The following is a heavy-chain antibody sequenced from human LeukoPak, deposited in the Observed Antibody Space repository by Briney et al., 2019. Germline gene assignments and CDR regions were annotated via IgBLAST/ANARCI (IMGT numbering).Heavy chain of an antibody. CDR1: GGSISSSSYY. CDR3: ARDGDYYGSGSYYFNWFDP. D-gene: IGHD3-10*01. J-gene: IGHJ5*02. CDR2: IYYSGST. Sequence: SETLSLTCTVSGGSISSSSYYWGWIRQPPGKGLEWIGSIYYSGSTYYNPSLKSRVTISVDTSKNQFSLKLSSVTAADTAVYYCARDGDYYGSGSYYFNWFDPWGQGTLVTVSS. V-gene: IGHV4-39*07.